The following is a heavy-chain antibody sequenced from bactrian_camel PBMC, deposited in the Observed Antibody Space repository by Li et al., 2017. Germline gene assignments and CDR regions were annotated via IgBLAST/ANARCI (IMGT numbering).Heavy chain of an antibody. CDR3: AATGKTRADGLVVLAAGQYNY. V-gene: IGHV3-3*01. CDR2: TGTNGGAT. J-gene: IGHJ4*01. D-gene: IGHD1*01. Sequence: QVQLVESGGGAVEAGGSLRLSCAAPEGIYRRTFMGWFRQRPGKEREAVAITGTNGGATYTSDSVKGRFTISQDRAKNTVHLQMNSLRPEDTAMYYCAATGKTRADGLVVLAAGQYNYWGQGTQVTVS. CDR1: EGIYRRTF.